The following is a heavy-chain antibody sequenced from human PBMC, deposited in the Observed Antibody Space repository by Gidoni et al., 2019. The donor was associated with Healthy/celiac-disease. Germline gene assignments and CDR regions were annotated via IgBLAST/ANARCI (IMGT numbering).Heavy chain of an antibody. D-gene: IGHD1-26*01. V-gene: IGHV3-23*01. J-gene: IGHJ4*02. CDR3: AKVRGSGSYSPTPDY. Sequence: GRFTISRDNSKNTLYLQMNSLRAEDTAVYYCAKVRGSGSYSPTPDYWGQGTLVTVSS.